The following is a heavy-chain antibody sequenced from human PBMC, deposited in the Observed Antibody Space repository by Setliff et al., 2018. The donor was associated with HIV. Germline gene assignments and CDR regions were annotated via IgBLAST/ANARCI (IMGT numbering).Heavy chain of an antibody. CDR2: ISHSGST. CDR3: ARDRVPFRYTG. V-gene: IGHV4-38-2*02. Sequence: SETLSLTCAVSGYSLSNGYYWNWIRQSPGKGLEWIGSISHSGSTYYNPSLKSRVTISVDTSKNQFSLKLSSVTAADTAVYYCARDRVPFRYTGWGQGTLVTV. D-gene: IGHD5-18*01. CDR1: GYSLSNGYY. J-gene: IGHJ4*02.